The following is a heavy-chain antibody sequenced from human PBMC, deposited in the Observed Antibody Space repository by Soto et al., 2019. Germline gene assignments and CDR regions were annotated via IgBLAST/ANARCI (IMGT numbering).Heavy chain of an antibody. V-gene: IGHV3-15*01. Sequence: EVQLLESGGGLVQPGGSLRLSCAASGFTFSNAWMSWVRQAPGKGLEWVGRIKSKTDGGTADYAAPVKGRLTISRDDSKKTVYLQMNSLKTEDSAVYFCTTTTVTPDSFDIWGQGTMVTVSS. D-gene: IGHD4-17*01. CDR1: GFTFSNAW. J-gene: IGHJ3*02. CDR2: IKSKTDGGTA. CDR3: TTTTVTPDSFDI.